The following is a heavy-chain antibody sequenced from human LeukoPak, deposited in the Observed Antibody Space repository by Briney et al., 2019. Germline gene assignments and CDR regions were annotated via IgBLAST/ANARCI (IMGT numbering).Heavy chain of an antibody. V-gene: IGHV1-69*05. CDR1: GGTFSSYA. D-gene: IGHD2-2*01. J-gene: IGHJ4*02. CDR3: ARAYCSSTSCPSDYFDY. CDR2: IIPLFGTA. Sequence: ASVKVSCKASGGTFSSYAISWVRQAPGQGHEWMGRIIPLFGTANYAQKFQGRVTITTDESTSTAYMELSSLRSEDTAVYYCARAYCSSTSCPSDYFDYWGQGTLVTVSS.